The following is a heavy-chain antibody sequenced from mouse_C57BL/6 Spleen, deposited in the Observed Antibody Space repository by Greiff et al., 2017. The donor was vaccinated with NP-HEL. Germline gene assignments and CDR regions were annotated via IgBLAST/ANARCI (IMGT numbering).Heavy chain of an antibody. J-gene: IGHJ1*03. CDR3: AREWLRWYFDV. V-gene: IGHV3-6*01. D-gene: IGHD2-2*01. CDR1: GYSITSGYY. CDR2: ISYDGSN. Sequence: EVKLMESGPGLVKPSQSLSLTCSVTGYSITSGYYWNWIRQFPGNKLEWMGYISYDGSNNYNPSLKNRISITRDTSKNQFFLKLNSVTTEDTATYYCAREWLRWYFDVWGTGTTVTVSS.